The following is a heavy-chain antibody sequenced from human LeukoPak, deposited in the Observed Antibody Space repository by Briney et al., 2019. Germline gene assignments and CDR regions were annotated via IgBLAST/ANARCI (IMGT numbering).Heavy chain of an antibody. Sequence: GASVKVSCKVSGYTLTVLSMHWVRQAPGKGLEWMGCFDPEDGETIYAEKFQGRVTMTEDTSIETAYMELSSLRSEDTAVYCCATSSGELLGREFDYWGQGTLVTVSS. CDR3: ATSSGELLGREFDY. D-gene: IGHD1-26*01. CDR2: FDPEDGET. J-gene: IGHJ4*02. V-gene: IGHV1-24*01. CDR1: GYTLTVLS.